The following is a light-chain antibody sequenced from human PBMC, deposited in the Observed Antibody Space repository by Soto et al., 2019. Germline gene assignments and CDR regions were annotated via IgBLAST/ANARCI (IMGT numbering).Light chain of an antibody. CDR2: DVS. CDR3: SSYTSSSVV. CDR1: SSDVGGYNY. V-gene: IGLV2-14*01. Sequence: QSALPQPASVSGSRGQSITISCTGTSSDVGGYNYVSWYQQHPGKAPKLMIYDVSNRPSGVSNRFSGSKSGNTASLTISGFQAEDEADYYCSSYTSSSVVFGGGTKLTVL. J-gene: IGLJ2*01.